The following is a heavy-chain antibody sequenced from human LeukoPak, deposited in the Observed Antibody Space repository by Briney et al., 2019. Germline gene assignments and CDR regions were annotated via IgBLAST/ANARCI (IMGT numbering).Heavy chain of an antibody. D-gene: IGHD2-2*01. CDR3: ARDNRRSSTSSSRFDP. CDR2: IKQDGSEK. J-gene: IGHJ5*02. V-gene: IGHV3-7*01. CDR1: GFTFSSYW. Sequence: GGSLRLSCAASGFTFSSYWMSWVRQAPGKGLEWVASIKQDGSEKYYVDSVKGRFTISRDNAKNSLYLQMNSLRAEDTAVYYCARDNRRSSTSSSRFDPWGQGTLVTVSS.